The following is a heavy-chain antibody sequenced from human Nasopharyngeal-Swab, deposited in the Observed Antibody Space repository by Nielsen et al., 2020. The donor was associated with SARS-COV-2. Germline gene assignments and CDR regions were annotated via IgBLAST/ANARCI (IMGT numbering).Heavy chain of an antibody. V-gene: IGHV5-51*01. CDR3: ARQMDYYGSGSPPGY. D-gene: IGHD3-10*01. CDR2: IYPGDSDT. J-gene: IGHJ4*02. Sequence: SCKGSCYIFTSYWIGWVRQMPGKGLEWMGFIYPGDSDTIYSPSFQGQVTISADKSISTAYLQWISLKASDTAMYYCARQMDYYGSGSPPGYWGQGTLVTVSS. CDR1: CYIFTSYW.